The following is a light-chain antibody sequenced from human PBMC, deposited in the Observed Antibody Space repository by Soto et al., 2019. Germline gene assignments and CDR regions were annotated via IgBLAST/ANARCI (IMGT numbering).Light chain of an antibody. J-gene: IGKJ4*01. Sequence: DIQMTQSPSSLSASIGDRVTITCQASQDIGDYLNWYQQKPGKAPKLLIYDASTLEVGIPSRFSGSGSGTDFTFTISSLQPEDFVTYYCQQYDKFALTFGGGTKVEIK. CDR3: QQYDKFALT. CDR2: DAS. V-gene: IGKV1-33*01. CDR1: QDIGDY.